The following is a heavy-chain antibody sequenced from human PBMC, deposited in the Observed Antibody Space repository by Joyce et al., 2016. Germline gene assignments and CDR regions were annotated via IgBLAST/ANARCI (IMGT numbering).Heavy chain of an antibody. V-gene: IGHV3-30*04. CDR2: ILDGGRGK. D-gene: IGHD6-19*01. CDR3: ATRGVAGTGDFDY. CDR1: GFTFRNYY. J-gene: IGHJ4*02. Sequence: QVQLVESGGGVVQPGTSRRLSCADSGFTFRNYYMHWVRQAPGKGLGWVAIILDGGRGKYADSVKGRFTVSRDNSKSTLYRQMNSLSAEDTAVYYCATRGVAGTGDFDYWGQGTLVTVSS.